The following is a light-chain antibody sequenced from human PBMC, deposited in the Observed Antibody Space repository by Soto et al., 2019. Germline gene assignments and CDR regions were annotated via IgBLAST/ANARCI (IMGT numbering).Light chain of an antibody. CDR2: EVT. CDR3: ISYAAGNNYLV. V-gene: IGLV2-8*01. CDR1: SSDVGGYNF. Sequence: QSALTQPPSASGSPGQSGIISCTGTSSDVGGYNFVSWFQQHPGKAPKLMMYEVTKRPSGVPDRFSGSKSGNTASLTVSGLQAEDEADYYCISYAAGNNYLVFGGGTKLTVL. J-gene: IGLJ2*01.